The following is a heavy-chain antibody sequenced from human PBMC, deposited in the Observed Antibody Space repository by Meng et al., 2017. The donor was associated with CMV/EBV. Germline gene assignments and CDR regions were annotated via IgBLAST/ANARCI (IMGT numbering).Heavy chain of an antibody. V-gene: IGHV1-69*04. Sequence: KISCKGSGYSFTSYWIGWVRQAPGQGLEWMGRIIPILGIANYAQKFQGRVTITADKSTSTAYMELSSLRSEDTAVYYCARGDSFWSGYYWGQGTLVTVSS. CDR2: IIPILGIA. J-gene: IGHJ4*02. D-gene: IGHD3-3*01. CDR3: ARGDSFWSGYY. CDR1: GYSFTSYW.